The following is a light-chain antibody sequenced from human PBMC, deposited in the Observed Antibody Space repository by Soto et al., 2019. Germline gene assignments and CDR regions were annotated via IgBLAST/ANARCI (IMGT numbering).Light chain of an antibody. CDR3: SSYAGSSNV. CDR1: SSDVGGYNY. V-gene: IGLV2-8*01. Sequence: HSALTQPPSASGSPGQSVAISCTGTSSDVGGYNYVSWYQQHPGKAPKLMIYEVNKRPSGVPDRFSGSKSGNTASLTVSGLHAEDEADYYCSSYAGSSNVFGTGTKLTVL. J-gene: IGLJ1*01. CDR2: EVN.